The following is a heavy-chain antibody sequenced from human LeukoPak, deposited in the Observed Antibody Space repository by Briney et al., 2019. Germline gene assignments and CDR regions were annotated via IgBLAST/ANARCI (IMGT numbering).Heavy chain of an antibody. CDR1: GYTFTGYY. D-gene: IGHD6-19*01. Sequence: GASVKVSCNASGYTFTGYYLHWVRQAPGQGLEWVGLIDPKSGDTNYALKFRGRVTMTRDTSISTVYMELSSLRSEDTAVYYCARVLSDWYFYYYYMDVWGKGTTVTVSS. V-gene: IGHV1-2*02. CDR3: ARVLSDWYFYYYYMDV. J-gene: IGHJ6*03. CDR2: IDPKSGDT.